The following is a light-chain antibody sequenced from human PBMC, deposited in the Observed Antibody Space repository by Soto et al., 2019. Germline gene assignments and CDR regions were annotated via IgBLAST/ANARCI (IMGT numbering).Light chain of an antibody. V-gene: IGKV1-39*01. Sequence: DIQMTQSPSSLSASVGARVTITCRASQSISSSLNWYQQKPGKAPKLLIYAASSLQSGGPSRFSGSGSGTDFTLTISSLQPEDCATYYCQQSYSTPQTFGQGTKVEIK. J-gene: IGKJ1*01. CDR1: QSISSS. CDR2: AAS. CDR3: QQSYSTPQT.